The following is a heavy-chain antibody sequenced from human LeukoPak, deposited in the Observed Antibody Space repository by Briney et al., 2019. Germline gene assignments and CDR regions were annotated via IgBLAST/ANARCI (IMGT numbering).Heavy chain of an antibody. D-gene: IGHD3-10*01. CDR3: TGSGSYMDY. CDR2: IRSIPYGGTT. J-gene: IGHJ4*02. Sequence: GGSLRLSCTASGFMFGDYAMSWVRQAPGKGLEWVGFIRSIPYGGTTDYAASVKGRFTISRDDSKSIAYLQMNSLKTEDTAVYYCTGSGSYMDYWGQGTLVTVSS. V-gene: IGHV3-49*04. CDR1: GFMFGDYA.